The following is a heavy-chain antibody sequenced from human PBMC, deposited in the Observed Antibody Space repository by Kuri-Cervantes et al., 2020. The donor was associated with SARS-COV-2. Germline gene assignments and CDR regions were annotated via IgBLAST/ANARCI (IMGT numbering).Heavy chain of an antibody. D-gene: IGHD3-3*01. Sequence: LSLTCAASGFTFSSYAMHWVRQAPGKGLEWVAVISYDGSNKYYADSVKGRFTISRDNSKNTLYLQMNSLKTEDTAVYYCTTAGQSITIFGVVTNMDVWGKGTTVTVSS. CDR1: GFTFSSYA. CDR2: ISYDGSNK. J-gene: IGHJ6*03. CDR3: TTAGQSITIFGVVTNMDV. V-gene: IGHV3-30-3*01.